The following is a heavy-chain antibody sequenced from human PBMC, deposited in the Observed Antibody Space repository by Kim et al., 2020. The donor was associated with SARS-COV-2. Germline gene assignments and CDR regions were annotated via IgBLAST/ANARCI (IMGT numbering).Heavy chain of an antibody. CDR1: GGSFSGYY. CDR2: INHSGST. J-gene: IGHJ4*02. V-gene: IGHV4-34*01. D-gene: IGHD6-13*01. Sequence: SETLSLTCAVYGGSFSGYYWSWIRQPPGKGLEWIGEINHSGSTNYNPSLKSRVTISVDTSKNQFSLKLSSVTAADTAVYYCARGGKEQLDGIAAADRRTYYLDYWGQGALVTVSS. CDR3: ARGGKEQLDGIAAADRRTYYLDY.